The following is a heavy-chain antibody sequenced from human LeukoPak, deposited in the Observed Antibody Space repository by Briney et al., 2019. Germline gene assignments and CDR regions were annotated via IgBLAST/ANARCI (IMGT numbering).Heavy chain of an antibody. D-gene: IGHD4-17*01. CDR3: ARDHNGDYAV. V-gene: IGHV4-39*07. CDR2: IYYSGST. Sequence: SETLSLTCTVSGGSISSSTYYWGWIRQPPGKGLEWIGCIYYSGSTYYSPSLKSRVTISVDTSKNQFSLKLSSVTAADTAVYYCARDHNGDYAVWGQGTLVTVSS. CDR1: GGSISSSTYY. J-gene: IGHJ4*02.